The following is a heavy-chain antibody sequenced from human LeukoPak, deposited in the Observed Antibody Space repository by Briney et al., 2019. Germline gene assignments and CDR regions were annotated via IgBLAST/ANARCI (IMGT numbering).Heavy chain of an antibody. Sequence: GESLRLSCTASGFNFSTYAMTWVRQAPGKGLEGVSVISHGGDSAWYADSVKGRFTISRDNSKSTLFLQMNSLRADDTAIYYCAKGRSGWYEGLDYWGQGILVTVSS. D-gene: IGHD6-19*01. CDR3: AKGRSGWYEGLDY. J-gene: IGHJ4*02. CDR1: GFNFSTYA. CDR2: ISHGGDSA. V-gene: IGHV3-23*01.